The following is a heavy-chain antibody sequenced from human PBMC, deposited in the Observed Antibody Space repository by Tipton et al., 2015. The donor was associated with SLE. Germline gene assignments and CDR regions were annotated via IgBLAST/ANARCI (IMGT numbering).Heavy chain of an antibody. J-gene: IGHJ4*02. V-gene: IGHV4-59*12. CDR1: DGSISNYH. CDR2: IYYSGST. Sequence: GLVKPSETLSLTCTVSDGSISNYHWTWIRQSPGKGLEWIGYIYYSGSTNYNPSLKSRVTISVDTSKNQFSLKLSSVTAADTAVYYCARGIMGDHDYWGQGTLVTVSS. D-gene: IGHD3-16*01. CDR3: ARGIMGDHDY.